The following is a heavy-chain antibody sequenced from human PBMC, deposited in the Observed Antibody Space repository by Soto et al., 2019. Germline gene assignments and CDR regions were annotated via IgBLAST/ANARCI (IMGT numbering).Heavy chain of an antibody. Sequence: GESLKISCKGSGYNFDTYWINWVRQTPGKGLEWMGRIDPIDSKTKYSPSLEGHITISVDKSISTTYLQWSSLKASDTAIYYCARRIAAAGGYYYYAFDVWGQGTMVTVSS. D-gene: IGHD5-12*01. CDR2: IDPIDSKT. CDR1: GYNFDTYW. V-gene: IGHV5-10-1*01. J-gene: IGHJ3*01. CDR3: ARRIAAAGGYYYYAFDV.